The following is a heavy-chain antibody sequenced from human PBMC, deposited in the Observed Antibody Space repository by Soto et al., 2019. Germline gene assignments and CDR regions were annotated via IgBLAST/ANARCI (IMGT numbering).Heavy chain of an antibody. Sequence: PGGSLRLSCAASGFTFSSYAMHWVRQAPGKGLEWVAVISYDGSNKYYADSVKGRFTISRDNSKNTLYLQMNSLRAEDTAVYYCARDNRIQLWFKMDYWGQGTLVTVSS. CDR2: ISYDGSNK. J-gene: IGHJ4*02. CDR1: GFTFSSYA. CDR3: ARDNRIQLWFKMDY. D-gene: IGHD5-18*01. V-gene: IGHV3-30-3*01.